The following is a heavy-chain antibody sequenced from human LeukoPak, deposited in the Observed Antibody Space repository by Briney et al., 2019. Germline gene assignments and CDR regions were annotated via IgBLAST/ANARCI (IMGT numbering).Heavy chain of an antibody. CDR1: GFTFSSYG. CDR2: IRYDGSNK. V-gene: IGHV3-30*02. J-gene: IGHJ1*01. D-gene: IGHD6-6*01. Sequence: PGGSLRLSCAASGFTFSSYGMHWVRQAPGKGLEWVAFIRYDGSNKYYADSVKGRFTISRDNSKNTLYLQMNSPRAEDTAVYYCAKGGYSSSFAEYFQHWGQGTLVTVSS. CDR3: AKGGYSSSFAEYFQH.